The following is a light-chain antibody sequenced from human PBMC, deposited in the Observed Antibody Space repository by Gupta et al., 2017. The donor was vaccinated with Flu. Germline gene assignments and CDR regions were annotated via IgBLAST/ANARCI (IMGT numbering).Light chain of an antibody. Sequence: QSALTQPASVSGSPGQSITISCTGTSSDIGGHKYVSWYQQHPGKAPRVMIYEVNSRPSGVSNRFSGSQSATTDSLTISGLQADDEAKYYCSSYTISNTWVFGGGTKLTVL. CDR2: EVN. CDR1: SSDIGGHKY. J-gene: IGLJ3*02. CDR3: SSYTISNTWV. V-gene: IGLV2-14*01.